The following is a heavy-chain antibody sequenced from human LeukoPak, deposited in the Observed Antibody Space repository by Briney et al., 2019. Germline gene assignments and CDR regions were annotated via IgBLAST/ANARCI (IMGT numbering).Heavy chain of an antibody. CDR2: ISYDGSNK. CDR3: ASFDY. V-gene: IGHV3-30-3*01. J-gene: IGHJ4*02. CDR1: GFTVSSNY. Sequence: GGSLRLSCAASGFTVSSNYMSWVRQAPGKGLEWVAVISYDGSNKYYADSVKGRFTISRDNSKNTLYLQMNSLRAEDTAVYYCASFDYWGQGTLVTVSS.